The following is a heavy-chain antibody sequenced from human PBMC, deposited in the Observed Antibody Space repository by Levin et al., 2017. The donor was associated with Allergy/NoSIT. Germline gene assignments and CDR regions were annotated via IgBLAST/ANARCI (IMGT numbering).Heavy chain of an antibody. D-gene: IGHD3-3*01. CDR1: GYTFTSYG. Sequence: ASVKVSCKASGYTFTSYGISWVRQAPGQGLEWMGWISAYNGNTNYAQKLQGRVTMTTDTSTSTAYMELRSLRSDDTAVYYCARDGEEHLWSGYYVRFDPWGQGTLVTVSS. V-gene: IGHV1-18*01. CDR2: ISAYNGNT. J-gene: IGHJ5*02. CDR3: ARDGEEHLWSGYYVRFDP.